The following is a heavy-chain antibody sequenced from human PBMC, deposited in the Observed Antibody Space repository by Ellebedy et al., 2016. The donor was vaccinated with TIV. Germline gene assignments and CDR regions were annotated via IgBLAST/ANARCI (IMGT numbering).Heavy chain of an antibody. Sequence: GESLKISXAASGFTSSLYWMTWVRQAPGKGLEWVANIRQDGSEKYYMDSVKGRFAISRDNAKNSLYLQMNSLRVEDTAVYYCARDHVMGSYWGQGTLVSVSS. J-gene: IGHJ4*02. CDR3: ARDHVMGSY. V-gene: IGHV3-7*01. CDR2: IRQDGSEK. CDR1: GFTSSLYW. D-gene: IGHD3-10*01.